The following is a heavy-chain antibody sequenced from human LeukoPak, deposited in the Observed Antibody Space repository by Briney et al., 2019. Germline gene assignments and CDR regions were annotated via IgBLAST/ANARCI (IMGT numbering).Heavy chain of an antibody. V-gene: IGHV3-21*01. CDR3: ARVGAYYYDSSGYPDY. Sequence: GGSLRLSCAASGCTFSSYSMYWVHQAPGKGLEWVSSISSSSSYIYYADSVKGRFTISRDNAKNSLYLQMNSLRAEDTAVYYCARVGAYYYDSSGYPDYWGQGTLVTVSS. CDR1: GCTFSSYS. D-gene: IGHD3-22*01. J-gene: IGHJ4*02. CDR2: ISSSSSYI.